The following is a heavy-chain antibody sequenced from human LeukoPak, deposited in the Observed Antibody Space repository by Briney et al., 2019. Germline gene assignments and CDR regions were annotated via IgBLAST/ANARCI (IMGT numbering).Heavy chain of an antibody. CDR1: GGSISSGGYY. Sequence: PSETLSLTCTVSGGSISSGGYYWSWIRQPPGKGLEWIGEINHSGSTNYNPSLKSRVTISVDTSKNQFSLKLSSVTAADTAVYYCARGKRAAPSYCSGGSCKHFDYWGQGTLVTVSS. J-gene: IGHJ4*02. CDR2: INHSGST. CDR3: ARGKRAAPSYCSGGSCKHFDY. V-gene: IGHV4-39*07. D-gene: IGHD2-15*01.